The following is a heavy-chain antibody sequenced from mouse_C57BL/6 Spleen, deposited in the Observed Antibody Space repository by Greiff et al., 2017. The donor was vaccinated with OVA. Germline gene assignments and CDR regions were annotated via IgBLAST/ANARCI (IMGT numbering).Heavy chain of an antibody. CDR3: ARGSDGAYYAMDY. CDR2: IDPNSGGT. D-gene: IGHD2-3*01. V-gene: IGHV1-72*01. Sequence: VQLQQPGAELVKPGASVKLSCKASGYTFTSYWMHWVKQRPGRGLEWIGRIDPNSGGTKYNEKFKSKATLTVDKPSSTADMQRSSLTSEDSAVYYCARGSDGAYYAMDYWGQGTSVTVSS. CDR1: GYTFTSYW. J-gene: IGHJ4*01.